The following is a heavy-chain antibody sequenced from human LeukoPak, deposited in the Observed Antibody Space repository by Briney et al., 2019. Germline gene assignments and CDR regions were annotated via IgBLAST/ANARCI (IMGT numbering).Heavy chain of an antibody. CDR1: GFTFSSYA. J-gene: IGHJ3*02. CDR2: ISWNSGSI. D-gene: IGHD6-6*01. CDR3: AKDRGYSSSSGAFDI. Sequence: GGSLRLSCAASGFTFSSYAMHWVRQAPGKGLEWVSGISWNSGSIGYADSVKGRFTISRDNAKNSLYLQMNSLRAEDTALYYCAKDRGYSSSSGAFDIWGQGTMVTVSS. V-gene: IGHV3-9*01.